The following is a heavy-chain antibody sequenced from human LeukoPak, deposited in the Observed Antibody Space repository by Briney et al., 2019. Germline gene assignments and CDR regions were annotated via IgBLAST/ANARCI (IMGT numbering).Heavy chain of an antibody. CDR2: INAGNGNT. CDR1: GYTFTSYA. D-gene: IGHD3-16*02. Sequence: ASVKVSCKASGYTFTSYAMHWVRQAPGQRLEWMGWINAGNGNTKYSQKFQGRVTITRDTSASTAYMELSSLRSEDTAVYYCARVFVSNPQYNWFDPWGQGTLVTVSP. CDR3: ARVFVSNPQYNWFDP. V-gene: IGHV1-3*01. J-gene: IGHJ5*02.